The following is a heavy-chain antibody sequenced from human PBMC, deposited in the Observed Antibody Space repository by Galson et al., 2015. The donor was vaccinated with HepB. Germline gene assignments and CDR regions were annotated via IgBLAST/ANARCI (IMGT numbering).Heavy chain of an antibody. CDR1: GGTFSSYA. Sequence: SVKVSCKASGGTFSSYAISWVRQAPGQGLEWMGRIIPILGIANYAQKFQGRVTMTRNTSISTAYMELSSLRSEDTAVYYCARVRYYDSSGYYPDLGDAFDIWGQGTMVTVSS. CDR3: ARVRYYDSSGYYPDLGDAFDI. V-gene: IGHV1-69*04. J-gene: IGHJ3*02. D-gene: IGHD3-22*01. CDR2: IIPILGIA.